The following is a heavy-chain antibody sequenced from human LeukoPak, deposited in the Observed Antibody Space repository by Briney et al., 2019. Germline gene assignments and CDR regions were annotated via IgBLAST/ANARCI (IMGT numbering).Heavy chain of an antibody. CDR3: APGTFGTADY. V-gene: IGHV4-4*07. D-gene: IGHD3-10*01. CDR2: IYTRWST. Sequence: SETLSLTCSVSGGSISSYYWSWIRQPAAKGLAWIGRIYTRWSTNYNPSLKSRVTMSVDTSKNQFSLKLSSVTAADTAVYYCAPGTFGTADYWGQGTLVTVSS. J-gene: IGHJ4*02. CDR1: GGSISSYY.